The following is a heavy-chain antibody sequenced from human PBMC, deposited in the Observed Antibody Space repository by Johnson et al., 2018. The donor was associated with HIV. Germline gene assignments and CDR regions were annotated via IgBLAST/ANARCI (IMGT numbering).Heavy chain of an antibody. CDR2: TRNKANSYTT. J-gene: IGHJ3*02. Sequence: EVQLVESGGGVARPGGSLRLSCAASGFTFDDYDMNWVRQAPGKGLEWVGRTRNKANSYTTEYAASVKGRFTISRDDSKNSLYLQMNILRAEDTAVYYCAKGGGQLWFYIAVDIWGQGTMVTVSS. V-gene: IGHV3-72*01. CDR3: AKGGGQLWFYIAVDI. D-gene: IGHD5-18*01. CDR1: GFTFDDYD.